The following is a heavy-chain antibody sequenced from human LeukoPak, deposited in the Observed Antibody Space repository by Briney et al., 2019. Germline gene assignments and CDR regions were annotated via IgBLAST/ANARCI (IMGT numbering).Heavy chain of an antibody. CDR1: GFTFSGSS. Sequence: GGSLRLSCAASGFTFSGSSIHWVRQASGQGLEWVGRTRSKTNTYATAYAASVKGRFTISRDDSKNTAYLQMNGLKTEDTAVYYCSGLRDGYQVSFDYWGQGTLVTVSS. D-gene: IGHD5-24*01. CDR3: SGLRDGYQVSFDY. CDR2: TRSKTNTYAT. V-gene: IGHV3-73*01. J-gene: IGHJ4*02.